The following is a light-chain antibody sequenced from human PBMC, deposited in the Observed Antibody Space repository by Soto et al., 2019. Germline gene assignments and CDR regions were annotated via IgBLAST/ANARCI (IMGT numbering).Light chain of an antibody. J-gene: IGKJ1*01. CDR3: QQYNNWPLT. CDR1: QSVSRN. V-gene: IGKV3-15*01. Sequence: EIVMTQSPGTLSVSPGERATLSCRASQSVSRNLAWYQQKPGQAPRLLIYGASTRTTGFPARFSGSGSGTEFSLIIGSLQSEDFAVYYCQQYNNWPLTFGQGTKVDIK. CDR2: GAS.